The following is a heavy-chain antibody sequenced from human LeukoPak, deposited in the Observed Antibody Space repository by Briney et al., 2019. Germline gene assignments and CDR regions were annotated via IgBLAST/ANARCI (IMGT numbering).Heavy chain of an antibody. D-gene: IGHD5-12*01. Sequence: GASVTVSYKASGYSFLGYYLHWVRQAPGQGLEWMAWIDPYNGNTHYAQKLQGRITVTRDTSLSTTYMELNWLTSDDTALYCCAREYSASELWGQGTLVTVSS. CDR3: AREYSASEL. J-gene: IGHJ4*02. CDR2: IDPYNGNT. CDR1: GYSFLGYY. V-gene: IGHV1-2*02.